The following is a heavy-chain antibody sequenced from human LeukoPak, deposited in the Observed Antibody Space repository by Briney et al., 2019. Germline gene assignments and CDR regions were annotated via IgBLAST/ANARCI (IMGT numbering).Heavy chain of an antibody. D-gene: IGHD2-2*02. J-gene: IGHJ4*02. V-gene: IGHV3-7*03. CDR2: ISEDGSEK. Sequence: GGSLRLSRAASGFTFSGHWMSWLRQAPGKGLECVAHISEDGSEKSYVDSLKGRFTISRDNAKNSLFLQMNSLRAEDTALYYCAKGFSVVVVSAAIDHWGQGTLVTVSS. CDR1: GFTFSGHW. CDR3: AKGFSVVVVSAAIDH.